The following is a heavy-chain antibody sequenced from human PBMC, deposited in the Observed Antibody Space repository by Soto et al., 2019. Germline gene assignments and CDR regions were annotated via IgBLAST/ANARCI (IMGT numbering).Heavy chain of an antibody. CDR1: GGSISSGGYY. J-gene: IGHJ4*02. CDR3: ARVRNNYAGLDY. Sequence: SETLSLTCTVSGGSISSGGYYWSWIRQHPGKGLEWIGYIYYSGSTYYNPSLKSRVTISVDTSKNQFSLKLSSVTAADTAVYYCARVRNNYAGLDYWGQGALVTVSS. D-gene: IGHD2-2*01. V-gene: IGHV4-31*03. CDR2: IYYSGST.